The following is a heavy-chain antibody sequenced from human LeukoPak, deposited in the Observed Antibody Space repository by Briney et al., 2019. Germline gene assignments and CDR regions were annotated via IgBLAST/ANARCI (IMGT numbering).Heavy chain of an antibody. V-gene: IGHV3-33*01. CDR2: IWSDGSNK. J-gene: IGHJ4*02. CDR3: ARDWRPRGFGELGDY. Sequence: GGSLRLSCIVSGFTFSTYDMHWVRQAPGKGLQWVVVIWSDGSNKYYTDSVKGRFTISRDNPKNTLYLQMNNLRAEDTAVYYCARDWRPRGFGELGDYWGQGTLVTVSS. D-gene: IGHD3-10*01. CDR1: GFTFSTYD.